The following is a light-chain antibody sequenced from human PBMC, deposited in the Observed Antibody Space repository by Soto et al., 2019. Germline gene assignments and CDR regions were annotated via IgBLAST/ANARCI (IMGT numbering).Light chain of an antibody. V-gene: IGKV1-5*01. CDR1: QSIGRW. J-gene: IGKJ1*01. CDR2: DAS. CDR3: QQYYSYWT. Sequence: DIQITHSPSTLSASLGYIFTITFRASQSIGRWLAWYQQKPGKAPKLLIFDASTLENGVPARFSGSRSGPEFSLTISSLQPDDFATYYCQQYYSYWTFGQGTKVDIK.